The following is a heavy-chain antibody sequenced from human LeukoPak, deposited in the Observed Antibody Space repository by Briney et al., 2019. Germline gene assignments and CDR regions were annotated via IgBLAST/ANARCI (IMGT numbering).Heavy chain of an antibody. D-gene: IGHD1-26*01. CDR1: GFTVSSNY. Sequence: GGSLRLSCAASGFTVSSNYMSWVRQAPGKGLEWVSAFSPSGGGTYYADSVKGRFTISRDNSKNTLYLQMNSLRAEDTAVYYCARALRIYYYFDYWGQGTLVTVSS. CDR2: FSPSGGGT. J-gene: IGHJ4*02. CDR3: ARALRIYYYFDY. V-gene: IGHV3-23*01.